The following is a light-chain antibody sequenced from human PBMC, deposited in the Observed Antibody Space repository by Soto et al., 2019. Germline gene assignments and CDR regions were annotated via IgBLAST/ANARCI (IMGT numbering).Light chain of an antibody. V-gene: IGKV2-28*01. J-gene: IGKJ1*01. CDR1: QSLLHSNGYNY. CDR3: MQALQTPPWT. Sequence: DIVMTQSPLSLPVTPGEPASISCRSSQSLLHSNGYNYLDWYLQKPGQSPQVLIYLGSNRASGVPDRFSGSGSGTDFTLKISRVEAEDVGGYYCMQALQTPPWTFGQGTKVEIK. CDR2: LGS.